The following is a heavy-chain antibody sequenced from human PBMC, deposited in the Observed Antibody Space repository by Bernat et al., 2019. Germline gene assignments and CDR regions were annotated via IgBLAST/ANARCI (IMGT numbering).Heavy chain of an antibody. CDR1: GFTFSNYV. CDR3: GEATTPGLHYMGG. CDR2: ISGGGDTT. V-gene: IGHV3-23*01. Sequence: EVQLLESGGGLVQPGRSLRLSCAASGFTFSNYVMSWVRQAPGKGLEWVSSISGGGDTTYYADSVKGRFTISRDNSKNTLYLQMISLRVEDTAVYYWGEATTPGLHYMGGWGQGTQVTVSS. J-gene: IGHJ4*03. D-gene: IGHD4-11*01.